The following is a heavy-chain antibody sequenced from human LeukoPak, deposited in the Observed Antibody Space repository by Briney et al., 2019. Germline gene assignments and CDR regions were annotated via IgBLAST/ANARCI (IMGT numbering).Heavy chain of an antibody. CDR2: IYYSGST. V-gene: IGHV4-39*07. CDR3: ARVPYGSGNYYFDY. CDR1: GGSISSSSYY. D-gene: IGHD3-10*01. J-gene: IGHJ4*02. Sequence: PSETLSLTCTVSGGSISSSSYYWGWIRQPPGKGLEWIGSIYYSGSTYYNPSLKSRVTISVDTSKNQFSLKLSSVTAADTAVYYCARVPYGSGNYYFDYWGQGTLVTVSS.